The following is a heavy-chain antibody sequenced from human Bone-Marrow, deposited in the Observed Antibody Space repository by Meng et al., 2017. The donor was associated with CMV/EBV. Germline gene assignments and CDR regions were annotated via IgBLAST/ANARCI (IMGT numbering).Heavy chain of an antibody. D-gene: IGHD6-13*01. CDR3: AQRYVAAAGEHDY. Sequence: GESLKISCAASGFTFSNSDMNWVRQAPGKGLEWVSGVSWNGSRTHYADSVKGRFIISRDNSKNTLYLQMNSLRAEDTAVYYRAQRYVAAAGEHDYWGQGTLVTVSS. CDR2: VSWNGSRT. CDR1: GFTFSNSD. V-gene: IGHV3-19*01. J-gene: IGHJ4*02.